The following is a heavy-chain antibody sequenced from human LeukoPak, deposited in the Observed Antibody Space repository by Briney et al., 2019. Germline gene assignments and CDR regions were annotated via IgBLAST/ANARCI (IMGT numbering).Heavy chain of an antibody. CDR3: AKGSVRQFDY. D-gene: IGHD3-10*01. Sequence: PGGSLRLSCAASGFTFSSCAMSWVRQAPGKGLEWVSGISGGGGSTYYTDSVRGRFTISRDNSKNTLYLQMNSLRAGDTAKYYCAKGSVRQFDYWGQGTLVTVSS. J-gene: IGHJ4*02. V-gene: IGHV3-23*01. CDR1: GFTFSSCA. CDR2: ISGGGGST.